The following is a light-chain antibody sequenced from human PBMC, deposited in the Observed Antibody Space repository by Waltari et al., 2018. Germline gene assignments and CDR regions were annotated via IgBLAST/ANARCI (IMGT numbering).Light chain of an antibody. CDR1: QSVSSY. J-gene: IGKJ2*01. CDR2: AAS. Sequence: DIQVTQSPSSLSASVGDRSTVTCRTSQSVSSYLNWYQQKPGEDPKLLIYAASTLHRGVPSRFSGSGSGTDYTLTITSLQPEDFATYFCQQSYNTPRTFGLGTKLQIK. CDR3: QQSYNTPRT. V-gene: IGKV1-39*01.